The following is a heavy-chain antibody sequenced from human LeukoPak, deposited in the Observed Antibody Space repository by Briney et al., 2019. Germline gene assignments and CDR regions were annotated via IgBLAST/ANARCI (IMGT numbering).Heavy chain of an antibody. V-gene: IGHV4-34*01. D-gene: IGHD2-2*01. Sequence: SETLSLTCAVYGGSFSGYYWSWIRQPPGKGLEWIGEINHSGSTNYNPFLKSRVTISVDTSKNQFSLKLSSVTAADTAVYYCARGQDIVVVPAASTLYYFDYWGQGTLVTVSS. CDR1: GGSFSGYY. J-gene: IGHJ4*02. CDR3: ARGQDIVVVPAASTLYYFDY. CDR2: INHSGST.